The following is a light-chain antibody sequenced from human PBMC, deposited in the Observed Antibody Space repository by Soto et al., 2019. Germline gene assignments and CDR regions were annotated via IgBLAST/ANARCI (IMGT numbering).Light chain of an antibody. J-gene: IGKJ2*01. CDR2: AAF. V-gene: IGKV3-15*01. CDR3: QQYNTWPQT. CDR1: QSVDIN. Sequence: EIVMTQSPATLSVSPGGRATLSCRASQSVDINLAWYQQRPGQSPRLLVYAAFTRAAGLPARFSGRGSGTEFTLTISSLQFEAFAVYYCQQYNTWPQTFGQGTKLEI.